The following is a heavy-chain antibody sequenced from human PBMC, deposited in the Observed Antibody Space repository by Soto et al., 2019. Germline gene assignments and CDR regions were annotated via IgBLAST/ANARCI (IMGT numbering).Heavy chain of an antibody. CDR2: MYPGDSDT. CDR3: ARLPRDCNKTSCYYADH. J-gene: IGHJ4*02. D-gene: IGHD3-3*01. V-gene: IGHV5-51*01. Sequence: GESLKISCRGSGYDFNTNWFGWVRQLPGRGLEWVGIMYPGDSDTRYNPSLQCHVTLSVDVTVSTAFLQWRSLETSDTGMYFCARLPRDCNKTSCYYADHWGQGTQVTVSS. CDR1: GYDFNTNW.